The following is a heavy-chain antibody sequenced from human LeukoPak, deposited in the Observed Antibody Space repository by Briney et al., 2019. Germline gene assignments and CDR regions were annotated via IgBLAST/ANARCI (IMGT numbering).Heavy chain of an antibody. D-gene: IGHD6-13*01. CDR3: AKDVISSSWYRWFDP. CDR1: GFTFSDYS. J-gene: IGHJ5*02. V-gene: IGHV3-30*02. CDR2: IRYDGNNK. Sequence: GGSLRLSCAASGFTFSDYSMHWVRQAPGKGLNWVAFIRYDGNNKYYADSVKGRFTISRDNSKNTLYLQMNSLRAEDTAVYYCAKDVISSSWYRWFDPWGQGTLVTVSS.